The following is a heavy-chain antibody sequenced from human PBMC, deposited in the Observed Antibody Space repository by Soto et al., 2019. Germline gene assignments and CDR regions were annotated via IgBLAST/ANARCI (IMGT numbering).Heavy chain of an antibody. D-gene: IGHD6-19*01. Sequence: QVQLVQSGAEVKKPGASVKVSCKASGYTFTSYYMHWVRQAPGQGLEWMGIINPSGGSTSYAQKWQGRVXXTXDXXSWTVYMGMSSLRSVDTAVYYRAGPNSSGWPLFDYWGQGTLVTVSS. V-gene: IGHV1-46*04. J-gene: IGHJ4*02. CDR2: INPSGGST. CDR1: GYTFTSYY. CDR3: AGPNSSGWPLFDY.